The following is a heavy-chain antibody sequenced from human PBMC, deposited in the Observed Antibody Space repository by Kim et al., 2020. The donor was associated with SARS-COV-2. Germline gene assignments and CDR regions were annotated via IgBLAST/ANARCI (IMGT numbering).Heavy chain of an antibody. D-gene: IGHD5-12*01. Sequence: GGSLRLSCAASGFTFSNYWMSWVRQAPGKGLEWVATLRQDASGKFYVDSVKGRFTISRDNAENSLVLHMSSLRAEDTAVYYCARSISNIEARRIGGYFHHWGQGTLVTVSS. CDR2: LRQDASGK. V-gene: IGHV3-7*01. CDR1: GFTFSNYW. J-gene: IGHJ1*01. CDR3: ARSISNIEARRIGGYFHH.